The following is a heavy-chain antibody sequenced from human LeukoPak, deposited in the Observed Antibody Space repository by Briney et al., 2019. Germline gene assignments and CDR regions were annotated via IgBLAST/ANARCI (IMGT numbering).Heavy chain of an antibody. CDR3: ASGKGRSRVGYSYGFYVDAFDI. Sequence: SVKVSXKASGGTFSSYAISWVRQAPGQGLEWMGRIIPIFGTANYAQKFQGRVTITTDESTSTAYMELSSLRSEDTAVYYCASGKGRSRVGYSYGFYVDAFDIWGQGTMVTVSS. J-gene: IGHJ3*02. D-gene: IGHD5-18*01. CDR2: IIPIFGTA. CDR1: GGTFSSYA. V-gene: IGHV1-69*05.